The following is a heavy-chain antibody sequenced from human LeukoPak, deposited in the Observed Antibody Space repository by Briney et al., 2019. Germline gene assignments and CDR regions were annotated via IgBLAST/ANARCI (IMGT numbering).Heavy chain of an antibody. CDR1: GGSFSGYY. CDR2: INHSGST. CDR3: ARGQIVVVPAARGYYYYGMDV. Sequence: ASETLSLTCAVYGGSFSGYYWSWIRQPPGKGLEWIGEINHSGSTNYNPSLKSRVTISVDTSKSQFSLKLSSVTAADTAVYYCARGQIVVVPAARGYYYYGMDVWGQGTTVTVSS. J-gene: IGHJ6*02. V-gene: IGHV4-34*01. D-gene: IGHD2-2*01.